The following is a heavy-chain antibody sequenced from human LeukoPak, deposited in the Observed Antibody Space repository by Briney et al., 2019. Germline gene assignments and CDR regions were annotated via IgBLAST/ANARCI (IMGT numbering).Heavy chain of an antibody. CDR2: IYTSGST. CDR3: ARARIVGATPPYYFDY. J-gene: IGHJ4*02. Sequence: PSETLSLTCTVSGGSISSYYWSWIRQPAGRGLEWIGRIYTSGSTNYNPSLKSRVTMSVDTSKNQFSLKLSSVTAADTAVYYCARARIVGATPPYYFDYWGQGTLVTVSS. CDR1: GGSISSYY. V-gene: IGHV4-4*07. D-gene: IGHD1-26*01.